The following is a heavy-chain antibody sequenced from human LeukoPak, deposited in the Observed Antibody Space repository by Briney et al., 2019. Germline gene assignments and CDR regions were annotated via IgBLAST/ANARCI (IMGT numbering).Heavy chain of an antibody. D-gene: IGHD5-18*01. J-gene: IGHJ4*02. CDR3: ARGGYGYPFDY. V-gene: IGHV1-69*02. Sequence: GASVKVSCTASGGTFSSYTISWVRQAPRQGLEWMGRIIPILGIANYAQKFQGRVTITADKSTSTAYMELSSLRSEDTAVYYCARGGYGYPFDYWGQGTLVTVSS. CDR2: IIPILGIA. CDR1: GGTFSSYT.